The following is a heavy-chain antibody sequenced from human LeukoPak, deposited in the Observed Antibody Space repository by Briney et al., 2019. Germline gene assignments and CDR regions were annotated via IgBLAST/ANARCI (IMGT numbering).Heavy chain of an antibody. CDR2: ISAYNGNT. V-gene: IGHV1-18*01. Sequence: ASVKVSCKASGYTFTSYGISWVRQAPGQGLEWMGWISAYNGNTNYAQKLQGRVTMTTDTSTSTAYMELRSLRSDDTAVYYCARDPKGGYCSGGSCYSSYWGQGTLVTVSS. CDR3: ARDPKGGYCSGGSCYSSY. CDR1: GYTFTSYG. J-gene: IGHJ4*02. D-gene: IGHD2-15*01.